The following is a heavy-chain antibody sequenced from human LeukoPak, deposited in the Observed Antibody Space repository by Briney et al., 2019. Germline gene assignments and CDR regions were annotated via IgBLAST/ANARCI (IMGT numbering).Heavy chain of an antibody. V-gene: IGHV4-30-4*07. CDR1: GGSISSGGYS. Sequence: SETLSLTCAVSGGSISSGGYSWSWIRQPPGKGLEWIGYIDYSGSTYYNPSLKSRVTISVDTSKNQFSLKLSSVTAADTAVYYCARGGTVTTGWYFDLWGRGTLVTVSS. J-gene: IGHJ2*01. CDR3: ARGGTVTTGWYFDL. CDR2: IDYSGST. D-gene: IGHD4-17*01.